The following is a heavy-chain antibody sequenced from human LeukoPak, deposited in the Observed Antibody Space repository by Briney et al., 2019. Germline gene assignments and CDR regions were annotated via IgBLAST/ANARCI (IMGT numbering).Heavy chain of an antibody. D-gene: IGHD2-21*02. CDR3: AKDLSWWVTADY. J-gene: IGHJ4*02. Sequence: PGGSLRLSCAASGFPFSGNAMSWVRQVPGRGLEWVSGVGGDEKTHYADFVRGRFTISRDNAKNTVFLQMNSLTVEDAAVYYCAKDLSWWVTADYCGQGVLVTVSS. CDR1: GFPFSGNA. V-gene: IGHV3-23*01. CDR2: VGGDEKT.